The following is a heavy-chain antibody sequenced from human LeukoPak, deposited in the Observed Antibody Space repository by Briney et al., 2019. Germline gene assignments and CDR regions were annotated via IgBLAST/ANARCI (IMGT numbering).Heavy chain of an antibody. CDR1: GFTFSSYS. Sequence: GGSLRLSCVASGFTFSSYSMNWVRQAPGKGLECVSYISSSSSNIYYADSVRGRFTTSRDNAKNSLYLQMNSLRAEDTAVYYCARDASAYCGGTTCYYFDYWGQGTLVTVPS. V-gene: IGHV3-48*01. CDR2: ISSSSSNI. CDR3: ARDASAYCGGTTCYYFDY. J-gene: IGHJ4*02. D-gene: IGHD2-21*01.